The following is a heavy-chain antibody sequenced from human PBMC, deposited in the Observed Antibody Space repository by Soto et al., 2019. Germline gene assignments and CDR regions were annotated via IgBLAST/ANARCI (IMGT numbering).Heavy chain of an antibody. Sequence: SETLSLTCTVSGGSISSSSYYWGWIRQPPGKELEWIGSIYYSGSTYYNPSLKSRVTISVDTSKNQFSLKLSSVTAADTAVYYCARHGTGDDAFDIWGQGTMVTVSS. J-gene: IGHJ3*02. CDR3: ARHGTGDDAFDI. CDR1: GGSISSSSYY. CDR2: IYYSGST. V-gene: IGHV4-39*01. D-gene: IGHD7-27*01.